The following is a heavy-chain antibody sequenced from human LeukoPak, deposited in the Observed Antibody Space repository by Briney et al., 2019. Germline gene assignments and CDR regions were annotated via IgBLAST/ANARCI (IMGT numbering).Heavy chain of an antibody. CDR1: GFTFSDCY. D-gene: IGHD3-10*01. Sequence: GGSLRLSCAASGFTFSDCYMSWIRQAPGKGLEWVSYISSSGSTLYYADSVKGRFTISRDNAKNSLYLQMNSLRAEDTAVYYCARDAGRFGELFPTGVDYWGQGTLVTVSS. V-gene: IGHV3-11*01. J-gene: IGHJ4*02. CDR3: ARDAGRFGELFPTGVDY. CDR2: ISSSGSTL.